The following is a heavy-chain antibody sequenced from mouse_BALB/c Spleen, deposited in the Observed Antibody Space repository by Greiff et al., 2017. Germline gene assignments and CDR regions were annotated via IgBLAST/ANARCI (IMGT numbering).Heavy chain of an antibody. J-gene: IGHJ4*01. CDR2: ISSGGSYT. D-gene: IGHD2-14*01. V-gene: IGHV5-9-4*01. CDR1: GFTFSSYA. CDR3: ARWGAYRYDDYYAMDY. Sequence: EVQLVESGGGLVKPGGSLKLSCAASGFTFSSYAMSWVRQSPEKRLEWVAEISSGGSYTYYPDTVTGRFTISRDNAKNTLYLEMSSLRSEDTAMYYCARWGAYRYDDYYAMDYWGQGTSVTVSS.